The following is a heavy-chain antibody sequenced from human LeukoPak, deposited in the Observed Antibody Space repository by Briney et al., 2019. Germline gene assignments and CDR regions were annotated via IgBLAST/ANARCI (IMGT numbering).Heavy chain of an antibody. CDR2: INPSGGST. V-gene: IGHV1-46*01. D-gene: IGHD2-15*01. J-gene: IGHJ1*01. CDR3: ARGTVVVVVAASEYFQH. Sequence: GASVKVSCTASGYTFTSYYMHWVRQAPGQGLEWMGIINPSGGSTSYAQKFQGRVTMTRDTSTSTVYMELSSLRSEDTAVYYCARGTVVVVVAASEYFQHWGQGTLVTVSS. CDR1: GYTFTSYY.